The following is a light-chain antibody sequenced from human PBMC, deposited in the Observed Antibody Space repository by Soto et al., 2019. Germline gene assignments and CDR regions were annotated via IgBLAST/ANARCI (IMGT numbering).Light chain of an antibody. J-gene: IGKJ1*01. CDR1: QSVNGW. V-gene: IGKV1-5*01. CDR3: QHYDSNPWT. Sequence: DIQMTQSPSTLSASVGDRVTITCRASQSVNGWLAWYQQKPGKAPKLLIYAASILESGVPSRFRGSGSGTEFTLPISSLQPDDIATYYCQHYDSNPWTFGQGTKVEIK. CDR2: AAS.